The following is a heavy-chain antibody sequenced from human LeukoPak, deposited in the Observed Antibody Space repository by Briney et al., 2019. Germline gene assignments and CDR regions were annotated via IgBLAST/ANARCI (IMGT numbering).Heavy chain of an antibody. V-gene: IGHV3-48*01. J-gene: IGHJ6*03. CDR1: GFTFSSYN. Sequence: GGSLRLSCAASGFTFSSYNMNWVRQAPGKGLEWVSYISDSSTTIYYADSVKGRFTISRDNAKNSLYLQMNSLRAEDTAVYYCARVLRYCSGGNCYSGGLGYMDVWGKGTTVTISS. D-gene: IGHD2-15*01. CDR2: ISDSSTTI. CDR3: ARVLRYCSGGNCYSGGLGYMDV.